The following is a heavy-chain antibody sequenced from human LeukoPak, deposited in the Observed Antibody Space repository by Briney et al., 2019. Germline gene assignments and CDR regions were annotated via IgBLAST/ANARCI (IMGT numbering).Heavy chain of an antibody. V-gene: IGHV4-59*08. CDR3: ARRPTGDPKFDY. CDR1: GGSISNYF. Sequence: PSETLSLTCSVSGGSISNYFWTGIRQPPGKGLEWIGYIYSSGSTYYNPSLKSRVTISVDTSKNRFSLKLSTVTAADTAVYYCARRPTGDPKFDYWGQGTLVTVSS. CDR2: IYSSGST. D-gene: IGHD7-27*01. J-gene: IGHJ4*02.